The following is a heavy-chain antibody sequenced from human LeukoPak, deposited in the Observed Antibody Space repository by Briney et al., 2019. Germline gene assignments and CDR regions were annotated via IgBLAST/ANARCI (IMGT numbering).Heavy chain of an antibody. CDR1: GYTFTSYG. CDR2: ISAYNGNT. D-gene: IGHD2-2*01. CDR3: ARDRGYCSSTSCLINNWFDP. V-gene: IGHV1-18*01. J-gene: IGHJ5*02. Sequence: ASVKVSCKASGYTFTSYGISWVRQAPGQGLEWTGWISAYNGNTNYAQKLQGRVTMTTDASTSTAYMELRSLRSDDTAVYYCARDRGYCSSTSCLINNWFDPWGQGTLVTVSS.